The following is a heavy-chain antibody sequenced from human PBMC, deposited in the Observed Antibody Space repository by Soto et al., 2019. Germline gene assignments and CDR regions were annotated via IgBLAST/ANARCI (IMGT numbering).Heavy chain of an antibody. J-gene: IGHJ6*02. CDR1: GFTFSSYG. CDR3: AKDLQYYDFWSGSSLWYYYGMDV. CDR2: ISYDGSNK. D-gene: IGHD3-3*01. V-gene: IGHV3-30*18. Sequence: GGSLSLSCAASGFTFSSYGMHWVRQAPGKGLEWVAVISYDGSNKYYADSVKGRFTLSRDDSKNTLYLQMNSLRAEDTAVYYCAKDLQYYDFWSGSSLWYYYGMDVWGQGTTVTVSS.